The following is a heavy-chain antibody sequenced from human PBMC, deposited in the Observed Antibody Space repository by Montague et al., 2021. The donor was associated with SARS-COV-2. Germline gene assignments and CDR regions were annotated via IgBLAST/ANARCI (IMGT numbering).Heavy chain of an antibody. CDR2: ISDSGST. CDR1: GGSISSFY. CDR3: ARHYSATLPAVY. D-gene: IGHD2-15*01. J-gene: IGHJ4*02. Sequence: SETLSLTCTFSGGSISSFYWGWFRQPPGKGLEWIGYISDSGSTNYNPSLTSRVTMSVDTSKNQFSLKVNSVTAADTAVYYCARHYSATLPAVYWGQGTLVTVSS. V-gene: IGHV4-59*08.